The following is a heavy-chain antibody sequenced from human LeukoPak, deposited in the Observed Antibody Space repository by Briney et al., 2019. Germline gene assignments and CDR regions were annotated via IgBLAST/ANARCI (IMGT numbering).Heavy chain of an antibody. D-gene: IGHD3-22*01. CDR3: VYYDSSGYYYGRLRY. CDR1: AFTFSSHA. Sequence: GGSLRLSCAASAFTFSSHAMSWVRQTPGKGLEWVSATSAGGDNTLYADSVKGRFTISRVNSKDTLYLHMNSLTAEDTAVYFCVYYDSSGYYYGRLRYWGQGTPVTVSP. CDR2: TSAGGDNT. V-gene: IGHV3-23*01. J-gene: IGHJ4*02.